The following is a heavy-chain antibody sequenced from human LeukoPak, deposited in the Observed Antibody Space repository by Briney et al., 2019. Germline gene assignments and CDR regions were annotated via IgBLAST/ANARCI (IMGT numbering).Heavy chain of an antibody. CDR2: IGRSGTTI. CDR1: GFTFSDYY. J-gene: IGHJ4*02. Sequence: GGSLRLSCAASGFTFSDYYMSWIRQVPGKGLEWVSYIGRSGTTIHYADSVKGRFTISRDNAKNSLYLQMNSLRAEDTAVYYCATPRLRFGDLSSRDYRDYWGRGTLVTVSS. D-gene: IGHD3-10*01. CDR3: ATPRLRFGDLSSRDYRDY. V-gene: IGHV3-11*04.